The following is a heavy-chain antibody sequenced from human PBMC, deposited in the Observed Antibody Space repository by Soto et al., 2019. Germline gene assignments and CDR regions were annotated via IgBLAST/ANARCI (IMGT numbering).Heavy chain of an antibody. CDR3: VHRTVSNGPRFDH. CDR2: IYWDDDV. J-gene: IGHJ5*02. CDR1: GFSLSTTGEG. Sequence: XGPTLVTATQSLTLNPAFSGFSLSTTGEGVGWFRQLPGKAPEWLALIYWDDDVRYSPSLRNRLTITKDTAEIQGVLTMTNIDPLDTATDYCVHRTVSNGPRFDHWSQGQLVTVSS. V-gene: IGHV2-5*02. D-gene: IGHD4-4*01.